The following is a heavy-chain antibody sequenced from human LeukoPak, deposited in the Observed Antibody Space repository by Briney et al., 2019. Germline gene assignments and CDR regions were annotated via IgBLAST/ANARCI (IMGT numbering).Heavy chain of an antibody. Sequence: GGSLRLSCAASGFTFSSYGMHWVCQAPGKGLEWVAFIRYDGTNKYYADSMKGRFTISRDNSKNTLYLQMNSLRVEDTAVYYCAKDNYYGDYEVTSIFGVDWGQGTLVTVSS. CDR2: IRYDGTNK. D-gene: IGHD4-17*01. J-gene: IGHJ4*02. CDR3: AKDNYYGDYEVTSIFGVD. V-gene: IGHV3-30*02. CDR1: GFTFSSYG.